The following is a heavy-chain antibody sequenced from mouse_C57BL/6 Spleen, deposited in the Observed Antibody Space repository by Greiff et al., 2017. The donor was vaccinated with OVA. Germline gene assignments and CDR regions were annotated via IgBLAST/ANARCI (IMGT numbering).Heavy chain of an antibody. Sequence: QVQLQQSGAELARPGASVKLSCKASGYTFTSYGISWVKQRTGPGLEWIGEIYPRSGNTYYNEKFKGKATRTADKSASTAYMELRSLTSEDSAVYFCARLDGSYLDYWGQGTTLTVSS. CDR1: GYTFTSYG. CDR3: ARLDGSYLDY. V-gene: IGHV1-81*01. J-gene: IGHJ2*01. D-gene: IGHD1-1*01. CDR2: IYPRSGNT.